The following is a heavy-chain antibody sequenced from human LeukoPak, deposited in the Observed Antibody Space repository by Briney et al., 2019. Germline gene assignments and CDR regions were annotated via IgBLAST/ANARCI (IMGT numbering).Heavy chain of an antibody. CDR2: IKYDGTHK. CDR3: ASSHDSCGND. CDR1: GISFSSYW. D-gene: IGHD3-22*01. V-gene: IGHV3-7*01. Sequence: GGSLRLSCVASGISFSSYWMAWVRQAPGKGLEWVANIKYDGTHKFYADSVKGRFTISRDNAKNSLFLEMNSLTADDTAVYFCASSHDSCGNDWGQGTLVTVSS. J-gene: IGHJ4*02.